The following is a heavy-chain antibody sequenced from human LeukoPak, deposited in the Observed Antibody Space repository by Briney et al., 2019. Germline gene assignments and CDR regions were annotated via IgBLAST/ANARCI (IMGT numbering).Heavy chain of an antibody. CDR1: GGSIGRSSYY. J-gene: IGHJ6*03. D-gene: IGHD3-10*01. CDR2: IYYSGNT. CDR3: ARTPKTYYYGSGSYRYYYYMDV. Sequence: SETLPLTCTVSGGSIGRSSYYWGWIRQPPGKGLEWIGNIYYSGNTDYNPSLKSRITISVDTSKNQFSLKLSSVTAADTAVYYCARTPKTYYYGSGSYRYYYYMDVWGKGTTVTISS. V-gene: IGHV4-39*07.